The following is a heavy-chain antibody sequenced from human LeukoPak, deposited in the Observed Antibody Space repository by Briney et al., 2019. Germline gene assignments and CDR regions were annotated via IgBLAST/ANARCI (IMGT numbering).Heavy chain of an antibody. CDR3: AKNLIAVAGRVDAFDI. J-gene: IGHJ3*02. V-gene: IGHV3-23*01. D-gene: IGHD6-19*01. CDR2: ISGVGNT. CDR1: GFTVSNNG. Sequence: SGGSLRLSCVASGFTVSNNGLSWFRQAPGKRLEWVSDISGVGNTYYAESVKGRFTISRDNSKNTLYLQMNSLRAEDTAVYYRAKNLIAVAGRVDAFDIWGQGTMVTVSS.